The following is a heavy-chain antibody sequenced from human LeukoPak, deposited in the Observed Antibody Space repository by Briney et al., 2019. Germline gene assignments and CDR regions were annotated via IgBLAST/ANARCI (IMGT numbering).Heavy chain of an antibody. D-gene: IGHD6-19*01. CDR2: MSWTSGSI. V-gene: IGHV3-9*01. Sequence: PGRSLRLSCGDSEFTFDDYVIHWVRQGPGKGLEWVAAMSWTSGSIAYADSVKGRFNIFRDNAQSSLYLQMNSLRAEDTAFYYCARSSGSYDGYYGVEVWGQGTTVIVSS. CDR3: ARSSGSYDGYYGVEV. CDR1: EFTFDDYV. J-gene: IGHJ6*02.